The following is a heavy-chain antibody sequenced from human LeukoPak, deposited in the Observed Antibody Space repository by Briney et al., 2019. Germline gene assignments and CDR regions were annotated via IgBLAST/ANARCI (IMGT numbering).Heavy chain of an antibody. CDR2: INHSGST. CDR1: GGSFSGYY. V-gene: IGHV4-34*01. Sequence: SETLSLTCAVYGGSFSGYYWSWIRQPPGKGLEWIGEINHSGSTNYNPSLKSRVTISVDTSKNQFSLKLSSVTAADTAVYYCARRLRYSSSWYHASWFDPWGQGTLVTVSS. CDR3: ARRLRYSSSWYHASWFDP. D-gene: IGHD6-13*01. J-gene: IGHJ5*02.